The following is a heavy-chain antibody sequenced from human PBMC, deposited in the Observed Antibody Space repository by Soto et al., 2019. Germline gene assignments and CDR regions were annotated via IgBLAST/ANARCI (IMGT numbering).Heavy chain of an antibody. J-gene: IGHJ6*02. Sequence: GESLKISCKGSGYTFTNYWIGWVRQMPGKGLEWMGIIYPGDSDIKYNPSFQGQVTISADKSITTTYLRWTSLKASDTAIYYCAASIFYYGMDVWGQGTTVTVSS. CDR2: IYPGDSDI. V-gene: IGHV5-51*01. CDR1: GYTFTNYW. CDR3: AASIFYYGMDV.